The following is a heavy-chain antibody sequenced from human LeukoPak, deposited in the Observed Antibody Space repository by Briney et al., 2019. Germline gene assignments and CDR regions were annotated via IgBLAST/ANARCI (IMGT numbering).Heavy chain of an antibody. V-gene: IGHV4-38-2*02. CDR3: ARDPDSGSYYFGDYFDY. J-gene: IGHJ4*02. D-gene: IGHD1-26*01. Sequence: SETLSLTYTVSGYSISSGYYWGWIRQPPGKGLEWIGSIYHSGSTYYNPSLKSRVTISVDTSKNQFSLKLSSVTAAGTAVYYCARDPDSGSYYFGDYFDYWGQGTLVTVSS. CDR1: GYSISSGYY. CDR2: IYHSGST.